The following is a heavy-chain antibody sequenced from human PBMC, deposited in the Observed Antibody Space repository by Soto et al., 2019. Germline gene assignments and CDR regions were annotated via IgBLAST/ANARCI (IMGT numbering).Heavy chain of an antibody. J-gene: IGHJ4*02. CDR3: TKGAWLDY. CDR1: GFTFSTVD. V-gene: IGHV3-23*01. CDR2: ILGSTGNT. D-gene: IGHD3-9*01. Sequence: EVQLLESGGGLVQPGGSLRLACAASGFTFSTVDMSWVRQAPEKGLEWVSAILGSTGNTYYADSVKGRFTISKDNSENPLFLHMNRLRPEDTALYYCTKGAWLDYWGQGMLVTVAS.